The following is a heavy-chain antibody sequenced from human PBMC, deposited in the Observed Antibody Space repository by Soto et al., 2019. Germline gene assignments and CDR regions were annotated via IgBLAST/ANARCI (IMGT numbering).Heavy chain of an antibody. CDR3: AKGAGQWPNYFDY. Sequence: PGGSLRLSCVASGFTFSNFGMHWVRQAPGKGLEWVAVISYDGSNKYYADSVKGRFTISRDNSKNTLFLQVDSLRVGDTAVYFCAKGAGQWPNYFDYWGQGNLVTVSS. CDR2: ISYDGSNK. D-gene: IGHD6-19*01. CDR1: GFTFSNFG. J-gene: IGHJ4*02. V-gene: IGHV3-30*18.